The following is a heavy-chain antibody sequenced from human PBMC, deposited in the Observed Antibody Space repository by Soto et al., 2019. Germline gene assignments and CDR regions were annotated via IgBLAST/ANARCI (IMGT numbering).Heavy chain of an antibody. J-gene: IGHJ5*02. V-gene: IGHV3-30*18. Sequence: GGSLRLSCAASGFTFSSYGMHWVRQAPGKGLEWVAVISYDGSNKYYADSVKGRFTISRDNSKNTLYLQMNSLRAEDTAVYYCAKDVALLWFGELLYNWFDPWGQGT. CDR1: GFTFSSYG. CDR2: ISYDGSNK. CDR3: AKDVALLWFGELLYNWFDP. D-gene: IGHD3-10*01.